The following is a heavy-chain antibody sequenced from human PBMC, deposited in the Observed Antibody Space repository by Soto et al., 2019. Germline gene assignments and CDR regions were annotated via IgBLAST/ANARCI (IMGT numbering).Heavy chain of an antibody. CDR2: IRGSGGST. CDR3: AKDRVTMVRGVRYDAFDI. D-gene: IGHD3-10*01. J-gene: IGHJ3*02. Sequence: PGGSLRLSCAASGFAFSNHAMTWVRQAPGKGLEWVSGIRGSGGSTYYADSVKGRFTISRDNSKNTLYLQMNSLRAEDTAVYYCAKDRVTMVRGVRYDAFDIWGQATMVTVSS. V-gene: IGHV3-23*01. CDR1: GFAFSNHA.